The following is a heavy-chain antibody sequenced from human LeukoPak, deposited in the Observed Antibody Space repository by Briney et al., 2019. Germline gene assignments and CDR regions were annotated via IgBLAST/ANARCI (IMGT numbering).Heavy chain of an antibody. CDR1: GGSFSGYY. D-gene: IGHD3-10*01. CDR2: INHSGST. J-gene: IGHJ4*02. CDR3: ARLYGSGSYYNY. V-gene: IGHV4-34*01. Sequence: SETLSLTCTAYGGSFSGYYWSWIRQPPGKGLEWIGEINHSGSTNYNPSLKSRLTISVDTSKNQFSLKLSSVTAADTAVYYCARLYGSGSYYNYWGQGTLVTVSS.